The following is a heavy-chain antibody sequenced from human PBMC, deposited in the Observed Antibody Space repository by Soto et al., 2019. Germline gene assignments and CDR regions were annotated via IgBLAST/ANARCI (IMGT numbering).Heavy chain of an antibody. CDR1: GFTFSNAW. CDR3: TTIFWGSGVDY. J-gene: IGHJ4*02. CDR2: IKSKTDGGTT. D-gene: IGHD7-27*01. V-gene: IGHV3-15*01. Sequence: GGSLRLSCAASGFTFSNAWMSWVRQAPGKGLEWVGRIKSKTDGGTTDYAAPVKGRFTISRDDSKNTLYLQMNSLKTEDAAVYYCTTIFWGSGVDYWGQGTLVTVSS.